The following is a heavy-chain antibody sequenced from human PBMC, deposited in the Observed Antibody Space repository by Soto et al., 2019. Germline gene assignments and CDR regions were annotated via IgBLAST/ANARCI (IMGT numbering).Heavy chain of an antibody. CDR1: GYSFTSYW. CDR2: IYPGDADT. J-gene: IGHJ3*02. CDR3: AKGSSPDAFDI. D-gene: IGHD6-13*01. Sequence: GESLKLSCKGSGYSFTSYWIGWVRQMPGKGLEWMGIIYPGDADTRYGPSFQGQVTISADKSISTAYLQWSSLKASDTAMYYCAKGSSPDAFDIWGQGTMVTGSS. V-gene: IGHV5-51*01.